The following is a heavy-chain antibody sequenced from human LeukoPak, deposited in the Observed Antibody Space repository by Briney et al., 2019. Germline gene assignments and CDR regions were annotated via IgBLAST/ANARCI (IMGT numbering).Heavy chain of an antibody. CDR1: GGSISSSNW. J-gene: IGHJ2*01. CDR3: ARQSKSWCGHKRSSWDCDF. D-gene: IGHD6-13*01. CDR2: INHSGST. V-gene: IGHV4-4*02. Sequence: PSETLSLTCAVSGGSISSSNWWSWVRQPPGKGLEWIGEINHSGSTSSNPSLKSRVTVSVDTPKNQFSLNLTSVTAADTAVYYCARQSKSWCGHKRSSWDCDFWGPGTLVTVSS.